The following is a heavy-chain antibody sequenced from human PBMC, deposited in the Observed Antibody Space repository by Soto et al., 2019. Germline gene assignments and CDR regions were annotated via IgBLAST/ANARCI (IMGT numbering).Heavy chain of an antibody. CDR2: ISSSSSTI. CDR1: GLTFSSYS. Sequence: PGGSLRLSCAASGLTFSSYSMNWVRQAPGRGLEWVSYISSSSSTIYYADSVKGRFTISRDNAKNSLYLQMNSLRAEDTAVYYCARDLGSSWYPEYFQHWGQGTLVTVS. CDR3: ARDLGSSWYPEYFQH. V-gene: IGHV3-48*01. D-gene: IGHD6-13*01. J-gene: IGHJ1*01.